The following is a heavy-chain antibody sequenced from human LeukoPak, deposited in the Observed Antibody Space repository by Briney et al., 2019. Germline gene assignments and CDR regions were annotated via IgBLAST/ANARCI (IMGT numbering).Heavy chain of an antibody. V-gene: IGHV4-59*02. CDR1: GFTVSSKY. CDR2: IYYTGST. CDR3: ARAVLATKSEHWFDS. J-gene: IGHJ5*01. Sequence: GSLRLSCAASGFTVSSKYMSWVRQAPGKGLEWIGYIYYTGSTNYNSSLKSRVTISVDTSKNQFSLNLSSVTAADTAMYYCARAVLATKSEHWFDSWGQGTLVTVSS. D-gene: IGHD2-8*01.